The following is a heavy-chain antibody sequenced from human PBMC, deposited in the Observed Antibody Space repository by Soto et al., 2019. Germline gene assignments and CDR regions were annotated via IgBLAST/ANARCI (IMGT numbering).Heavy chain of an antibody. CDR3: ARDRTWSAFDM. CDR2: LYPTGST. J-gene: IGHJ3*02. Sequence: QVQLQVSGPGLVRPSETLSLTCTVSGVSFSTYYWSWLRQPAGKGLEWIGRLYPTGSTKYNPALTTRVTMSGDTSKKEFSLRLSSVTAADTAVYYCARDRTWSAFDMWGPGTTVTVAS. V-gene: IGHV4-4*07. CDR1: GVSFSTYY. D-gene: IGHD3-3*01.